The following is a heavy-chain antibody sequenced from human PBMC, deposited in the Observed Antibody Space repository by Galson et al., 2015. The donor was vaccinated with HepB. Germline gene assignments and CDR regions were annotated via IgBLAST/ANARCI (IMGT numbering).Heavy chain of an antibody. CDR1: GGSISSSSYY. V-gene: IGHV4-39*01. CDR2: IYYSGST. CDR3: ARQGNGGYPPIGGFDYYYYYGMDV. Sequence: ETLSLTCTVSGGSISSSSYYWGWIRQPPGKGLEWIGSIYYSGSTYYNPSLKSRVTISVDTSKNQFSLKLSSVTAADTAVYYCARQGNGGYPPIGGFDYYYYYGMDVWGQGTTVTVSS. D-gene: IGHD5-12*01. J-gene: IGHJ6*02.